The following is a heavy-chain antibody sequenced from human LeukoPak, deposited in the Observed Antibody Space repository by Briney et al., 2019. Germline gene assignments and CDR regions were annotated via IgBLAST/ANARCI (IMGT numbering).Heavy chain of an antibody. V-gene: IGHV3-11*04. J-gene: IGHJ4*02. D-gene: IGHD3-22*01. CDR2: ISSSGSTI. CDR1: GFTFSDYY. CDR3: ARVWSSGYTKDY. Sequence: PGGSLRLSCAASGFTFSDYYMNWIRQAPGKGLEWVSYISSSGSTIYYADSVKGRFTISRDNAKNSVYLQMNSLRAEDTAVYYCARVWSSGYTKDYWGQGTLVTVSS.